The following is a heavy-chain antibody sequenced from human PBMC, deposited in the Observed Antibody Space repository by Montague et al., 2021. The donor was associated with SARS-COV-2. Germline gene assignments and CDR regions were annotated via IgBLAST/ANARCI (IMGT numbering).Heavy chain of an antibody. CDR1: GATITSGRYY. D-gene: IGHD3-10*01. J-gene: IGHJ6*02. Sequence: TLSLTCTVSGATITSGRYYWTWIRQHPGKGLEYIGNIYYNGSTYYNPSLKSRLTMSVDMSKNQFSLKLRSVTVADTAMYFCARWAALIYYYGLDVWGRGTTVTVSS. V-gene: IGHV4-31*03. CDR2: IYYNGST. CDR3: ARWAALIYYYGLDV.